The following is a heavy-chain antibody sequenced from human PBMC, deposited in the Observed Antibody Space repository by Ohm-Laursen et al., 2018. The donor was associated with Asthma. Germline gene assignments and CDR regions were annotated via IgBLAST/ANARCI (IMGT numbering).Heavy chain of an antibody. D-gene: IGHD3-10*01. CDR1: GFTFSSYA. Sequence: SLRLSCTASGFTFSSYAMHWVRQAPGKGLEWVAVISYDGSNKFYADSVKGRFTVSRDNSKNTLYLQMNSLRAEDTAVYYCAKENHYGSGFDYWGQGTLVTVSS. CDR2: ISYDGSNK. CDR3: AKENHYGSGFDY. J-gene: IGHJ4*02. V-gene: IGHV3-30-3*01.